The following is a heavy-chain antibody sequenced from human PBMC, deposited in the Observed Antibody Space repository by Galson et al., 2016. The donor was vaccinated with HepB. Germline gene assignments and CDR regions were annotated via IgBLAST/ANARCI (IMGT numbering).Heavy chain of an antibody. V-gene: IGHV4-4*02. J-gene: IGHJ4*02. CDR1: GASISNDYW. CDR3: ARGTLGTTATMAFDY. CDR2: LYQTGTA. D-gene: IGHD1-26*01. Sequence: ETLSLTCAVSGASISNDYWWSWVRQSPDKGFEWRGELYQTGTANYNPSFTRRATISVNTSKHQISLRLDSVTAADTAVYYCARGTLGTTATMAFDYWGQGTLVSVSS.